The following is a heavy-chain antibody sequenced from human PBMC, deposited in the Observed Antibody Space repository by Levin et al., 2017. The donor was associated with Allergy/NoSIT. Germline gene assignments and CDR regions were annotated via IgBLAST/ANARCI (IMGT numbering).Heavy chain of an antibody. CDR3: ARLARTDTAMVVFDY. V-gene: IGHV4-59*01. CDR1: GSSISSYY. J-gene: IGHJ4*02. D-gene: IGHD5-18*01. CDR2: IYYSGST. Sequence: SETLSLTCTVSGSSISSYYWSWIRQPPGKGLEWIGYIYYSGSTNYNPSLKSRVTISVDTSKNQFSLKLSSVTAADTAVYYCARLARTDTAMVVFDYWGQGTLVTVSS.